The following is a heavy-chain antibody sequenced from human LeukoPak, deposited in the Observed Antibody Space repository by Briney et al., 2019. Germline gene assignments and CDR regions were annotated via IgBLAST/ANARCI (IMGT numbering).Heavy chain of an antibody. J-gene: IGHJ4*02. CDR1: GGSFSGHY. CDR3: ARGQYRRDY. V-gene: IGHV4-34*01. Sequence: PSETLSLTCAVYGGSFSGHYWSWIRQPPGKGLEWIGEISHSGSTNYNPSLKSRVTISVDTSKNQFSLKLSSVTAADTGVYYCARGQYRRDYWGQGTLVTVSS. CDR2: ISHSGST. D-gene: IGHD2-2*01.